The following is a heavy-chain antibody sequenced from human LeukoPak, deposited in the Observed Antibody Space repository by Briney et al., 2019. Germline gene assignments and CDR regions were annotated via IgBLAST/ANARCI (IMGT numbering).Heavy chain of an antibody. J-gene: IGHJ4*02. D-gene: IGHD3-22*01. Sequence: GGSLRLSCAASGFTVSSNYMSWVRQAPGKGLEWVSVIYSGGDTYYADSVKGRFTISRDNSKNAVYLQMNSLRAEDTAVYYCAKASAMIVVVSKHFDYWGQGTLVTVSS. V-gene: IGHV3-66*01. CDR1: GFTVSSNY. CDR3: AKASAMIVVVSKHFDY. CDR2: IYSGGDT.